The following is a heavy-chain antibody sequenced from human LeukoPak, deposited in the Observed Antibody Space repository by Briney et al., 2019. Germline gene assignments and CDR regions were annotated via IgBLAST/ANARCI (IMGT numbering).Heavy chain of an antibody. D-gene: IGHD1-26*01. CDR3: ARGRRLYSGSYPYDY. CDR2: IKQDGSEK. V-gene: IGHV3-7*04. CDR1: GFTFSSYW. Sequence: PGGSLRLSCAASGFTFSSYWMSWVRQAPGKGLEWVANIKQDGSEKYYVDSVKGRFTISRDNAKNSLYLQMNSLRAEDTAVYYCARGRRLYSGSYPYDYWGQGTLVTVSS. J-gene: IGHJ4*02.